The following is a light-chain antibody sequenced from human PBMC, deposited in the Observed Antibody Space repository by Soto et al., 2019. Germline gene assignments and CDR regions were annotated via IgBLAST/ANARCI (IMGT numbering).Light chain of an antibody. Sequence: EIVLTQSPGTLSLSPGERATLSCRASHFVASSYVAWYQQKPGQAPRLLTYGASSRATGIPDRFSGSGSGTDFTLTISRLEPEDFAVYYCQQYGSSPGTFGQGTKVDIK. J-gene: IGKJ1*01. CDR3: QQYGSSPGT. V-gene: IGKV3-20*01. CDR1: HFVASSY. CDR2: GAS.